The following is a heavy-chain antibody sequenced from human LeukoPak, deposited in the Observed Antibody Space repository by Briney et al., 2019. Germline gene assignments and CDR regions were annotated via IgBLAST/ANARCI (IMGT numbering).Heavy chain of an antibody. D-gene: IGHD2/OR15-2a*01. CDR1: GGSFSGYY. Sequence: SETLSLTCAVYGGSFSGYYWSWIRQPPGKGLEWIGEINHSGSTNYNPSLKSRVTISVDTSKNQFSLKLSSVTAADTAVYDCARASSFLLDYWGRGTMVTVSS. J-gene: IGHJ4*02. CDR3: ARASSFLLDY. V-gene: IGHV4-34*01. CDR2: INHSGST.